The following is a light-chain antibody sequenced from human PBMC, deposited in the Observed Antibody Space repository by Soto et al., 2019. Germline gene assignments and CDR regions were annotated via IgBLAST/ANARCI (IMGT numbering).Light chain of an antibody. CDR3: QQYGSSPPT. CDR2: GAS. CDR1: QGVSSSY. Sequence: EIVLTQSPGTLSLSPGERATLSCRASQGVSSSYLAWYKKKPGQAPRLLIYGASSRATGIPDRFSGSGSGTDFTLTISRLEPEDFAVYYCQQYGSSPPTFGQGTRLEIK. V-gene: IGKV3-20*01. J-gene: IGKJ5*01.